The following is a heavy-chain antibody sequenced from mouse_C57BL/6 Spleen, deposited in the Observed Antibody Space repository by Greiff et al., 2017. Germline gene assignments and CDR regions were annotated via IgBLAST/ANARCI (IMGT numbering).Heavy chain of an antibody. CDR1: GFTFSDYG. Sequence: EVQLVESGGGLVKPGGSLKLSCAASGFTFSDYGMHWVRQAPEKGLAWVAYISSGSSTIYYADTVKGRFTISRDNAKNTLFLQRTSLRSEDTAMYYCASYYGGYFDYWGQGTTLTVSS. V-gene: IGHV5-17*01. CDR2: ISSGSSTI. D-gene: IGHD1-1*01. J-gene: IGHJ2*01. CDR3: ASYYGGYFDY.